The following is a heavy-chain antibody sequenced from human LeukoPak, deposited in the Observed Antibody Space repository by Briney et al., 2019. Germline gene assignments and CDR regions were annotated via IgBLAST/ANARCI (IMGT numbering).Heavy chain of an antibody. D-gene: IGHD3-22*01. Sequence: PGGSLRLSCAASGFTFSNYIMHWVRQAPGKGLEWVSSISSSSSYIYYADSVKGRFTISRDNAKNSLYLQMNSLRAEDTAVYYCARGRLLDYYDSSGYYTYAFDIWGQGTMVTVSS. J-gene: IGHJ3*02. CDR1: GFTFSNYI. CDR2: ISSSSSYI. CDR3: ARGRLLDYYDSSGYYTYAFDI. V-gene: IGHV3-21*01.